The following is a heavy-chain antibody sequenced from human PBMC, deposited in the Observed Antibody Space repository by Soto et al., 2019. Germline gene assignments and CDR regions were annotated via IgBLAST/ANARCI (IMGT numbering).Heavy chain of an antibody. CDR2: ITYDGSST. V-gene: IGHV3-30*18. Sequence: QVQMVESGGGVVQPGTSLRLSCVVTGLTFSGYGMHWLRQAPGKGLEWVADITYDGSSTYYADAVKGRFTVSRDNSKNILYLQMTSLRGDDTAMYYCAKDQMGRGWRTLDSWGQGTLVIVSS. CDR1: GLTFSGYG. CDR3: AKDQMGRGWRTLDS. J-gene: IGHJ4*02. D-gene: IGHD3-10*01.